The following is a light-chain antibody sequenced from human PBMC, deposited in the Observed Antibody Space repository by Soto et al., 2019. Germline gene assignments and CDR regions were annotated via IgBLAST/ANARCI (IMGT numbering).Light chain of an antibody. CDR3: HNYADSPHT. V-gene: IGKV3-20*01. Sequence: EIVLTQSPGTLSLSPGEGATLSCRASQSVRSGSLAWYQQKPGQAPRLLIFGASTRATDIPDRFSGSGFGTDFTLTISRLETEDFAVYYCHNYADSPHTFGQGTKLEIK. J-gene: IGKJ2*01. CDR1: QSVRSGS. CDR2: GAS.